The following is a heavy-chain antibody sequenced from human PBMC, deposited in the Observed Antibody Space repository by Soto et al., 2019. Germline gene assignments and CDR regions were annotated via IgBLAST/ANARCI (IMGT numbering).Heavy chain of an antibody. CDR3: ARGRYISSGWYMDAFDI. V-gene: IGHV5-51*01. CDR2: IYPGDSDT. D-gene: IGHD6-19*01. J-gene: IGHJ3*02. CDR1: GYSFTSYW. Sequence: GESLKISCKGSGYSFTSYWIGWVRQMPGKGLEWMGIIYPGDSDTRYSPSFQGQVTISADKSISTAYLQWSSLKASDTAMYYCARGRYISSGWYMDAFDIWGQGTIVTVSS.